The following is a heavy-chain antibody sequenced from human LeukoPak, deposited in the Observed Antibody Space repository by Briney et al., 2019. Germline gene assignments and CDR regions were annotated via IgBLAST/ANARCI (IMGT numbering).Heavy chain of an antibody. D-gene: IGHD2-2*01. Sequence: GASVKVSCKVSGYTFTGYYMHWVRQAPGQGLEWMGWINPNSGGTNYAQNFQGWVTMTRDTSISTAYMELSRLRSDDTAVYYCARGTRSVVVVPAASLDYWGQGTLVTVS. CDR2: INPNSGGT. J-gene: IGHJ4*02. CDR3: ARGTRSVVVVPAASLDY. V-gene: IGHV1-2*04. CDR1: GYTFTGYY.